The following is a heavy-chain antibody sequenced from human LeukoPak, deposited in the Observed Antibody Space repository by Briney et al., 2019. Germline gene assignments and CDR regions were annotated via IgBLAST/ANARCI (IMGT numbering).Heavy chain of an antibody. CDR3: ARLGCVTDCSGGSCYSSVCEEY. CDR1: GGSISSSSYY. CDR2: IYYSGST. Sequence: SETLSLTCTVSGGSISSSSYYWGWIRQPPGKGLEWIGSIYYSGSTYCNPSLKSRFTISVDTSKNQFSLKLRSVTAADTAMYYCARLGCVTDCSGGSCYSSVCEEYWGQGTLVTVSS. J-gene: IGHJ4*02. D-gene: IGHD2-15*01. V-gene: IGHV4-39*07.